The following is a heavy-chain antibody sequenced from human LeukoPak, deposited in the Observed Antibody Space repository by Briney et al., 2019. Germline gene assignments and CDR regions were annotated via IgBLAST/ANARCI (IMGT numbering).Heavy chain of an antibody. CDR1: EFTFSSYS. J-gene: IGHJ3*02. D-gene: IGHD3-22*01. V-gene: IGHV3-48*01. CDR2: ISSSSSPI. CDR3: ARDPGGGTYYYDSNGAFDI. Sequence: PGGSLRLSCAASEFTFSSYSMNWVRQAPGKGLEWVSYISSSSSPIYYADSVKGRFTISRDNAKNSLYLQMNSLRAEDTAVYYCARDPGGGTYYYDSNGAFDIWGQGTMVTVSS.